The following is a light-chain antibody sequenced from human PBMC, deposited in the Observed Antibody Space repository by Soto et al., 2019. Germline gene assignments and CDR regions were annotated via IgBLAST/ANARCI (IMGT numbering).Light chain of an antibody. CDR1: QSVSSY. CDR3: QQRSNWPRDT. Sequence: EIVLTQSPATLSLSPGERATLSCRASQSVSSYLAWYQQKPGQAPRLLIYDASTRATGIPARFSGSGSGTDFTLPIISLEPEDFSVYYCQQRSNWPRDTFGQGTKLEIK. J-gene: IGKJ2*01. CDR2: DAS. V-gene: IGKV3-11*01.